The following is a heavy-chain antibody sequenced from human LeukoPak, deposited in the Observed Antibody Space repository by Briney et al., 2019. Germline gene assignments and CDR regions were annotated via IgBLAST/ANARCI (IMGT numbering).Heavy chain of an antibody. Sequence: PGGSLRLSCAASGFTFSSFGMNWVRQAPGKGLEWVSYIGPSSSAIYYADSVRGRFTISRDNAKNSLYLQMNSLTDEDTAAYYCAREGGYYDTSGLGPGDYWGQGSLVTVSS. CDR1: GFTFSSFG. CDR3: AREGGYYDTSGLGPGDY. J-gene: IGHJ4*02. D-gene: IGHD3-22*01. CDR2: IGPSSSAI. V-gene: IGHV3-48*02.